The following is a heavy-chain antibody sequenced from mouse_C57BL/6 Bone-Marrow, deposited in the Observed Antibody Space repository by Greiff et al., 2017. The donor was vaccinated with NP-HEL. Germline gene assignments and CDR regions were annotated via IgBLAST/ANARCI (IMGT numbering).Heavy chain of an antibody. V-gene: IGHV14-4*01. CDR1: GFNIKDDY. J-gene: IGHJ2*01. CDR3: TTCWSY. CDR2: IDPENGDT. Sequence: EVQGVESGAELVRPGASVKLSCTASGFNIKDDYMHWVKQRPEQGLEWIGWIDPENGDTEYASKFQGKATITADTSSNTAYLQLSSLTSEDTAVYYCTTCWSYWGQGTTLTVSS.